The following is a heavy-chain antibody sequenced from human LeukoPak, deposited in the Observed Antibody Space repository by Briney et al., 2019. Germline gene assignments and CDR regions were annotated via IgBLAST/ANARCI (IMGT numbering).Heavy chain of an antibody. Sequence: SETLSLTCTVSGGSISSSSYYWGWIRQPPGKGLEWIGEINHSGSTNYNPSLKSRVTISVDTSKNQFSLKLSSVTAADTAVYYCARNYDSSGNDAFDIWGQGTMVTVSS. CDR1: GGSISSSSYY. V-gene: IGHV4-39*07. CDR2: INHSGST. D-gene: IGHD3-22*01. CDR3: ARNYDSSGNDAFDI. J-gene: IGHJ3*02.